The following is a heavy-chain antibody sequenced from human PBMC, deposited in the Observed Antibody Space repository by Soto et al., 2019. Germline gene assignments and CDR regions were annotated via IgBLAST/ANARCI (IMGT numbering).Heavy chain of an antibody. CDR2: INWNGDTT. D-gene: IGHD3-10*01. CDR1: GFTFDDYG. Sequence: EVQLVESGGGVVRPGGSLRLSCVASGFTFDDYGMSWVRQVPGKGLEWVSGINWNGDTTHYADSVKGRFTISRDNAKNSLYLQMNSLRAEDTAWYYCAKSQSTMARGDIEAFDYWGQGTLVTVSS. CDR3: AKSQSTMARGDIEAFDY. J-gene: IGHJ4*02. V-gene: IGHV3-20*04.